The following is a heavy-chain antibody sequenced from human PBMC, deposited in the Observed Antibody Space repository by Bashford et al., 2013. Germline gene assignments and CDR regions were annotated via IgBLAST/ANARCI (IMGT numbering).Heavy chain of an antibody. D-gene: IGHD6-19*01. CDR3: AKDPPADEWLLQFDY. CDR2: ISGSGGAT. V-gene: IGHV3-23*01. Sequence: VRQAPGKGLEWVSGISGSGGATYYADSVKGRFTISRDNSKNTLYLQMNSLRAEDTAVYYCAKDPPADEWLLQFDYVGPGNPGHRLL. J-gene: IGHJ4*02.